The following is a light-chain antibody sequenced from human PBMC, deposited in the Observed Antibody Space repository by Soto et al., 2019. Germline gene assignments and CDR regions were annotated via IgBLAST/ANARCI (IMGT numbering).Light chain of an antibody. V-gene: IGKV3-15*01. CDR2: GAS. CDR1: QSVSIN. CDR3: QQYDDWPRT. Sequence: EVVMTHSPSTLSVSPLERAALSFMASQSVSINLAWFQQKPGQAPRLVIHGASTRATGIPARFSGSGSGTEFTLTISSLQSEDLAVYYCQQYDDWPRTFGQGTKVDIK. J-gene: IGKJ1*01.